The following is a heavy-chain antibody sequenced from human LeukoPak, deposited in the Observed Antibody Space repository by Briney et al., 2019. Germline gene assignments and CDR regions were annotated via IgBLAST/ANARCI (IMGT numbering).Heavy chain of an antibody. V-gene: IGHV5-51*01. J-gene: IGHJ6*03. CDR3: ARHGHCTNGVCYSNYYYHMDV. D-gene: IGHD2-8*01. CDR1: EYSFASYW. CDR2: IYPDDSDT. Sequence: GESLKLSRKCSEYSFASYWIGWVRQMPGKGLEWMGIIYPDDSDTSYSPSFEGQITISVDKSISTAYLQWSSLKASDTAVYYCARHGHCTNGVCYSNYYYHMDVWGKGTTVTVSS.